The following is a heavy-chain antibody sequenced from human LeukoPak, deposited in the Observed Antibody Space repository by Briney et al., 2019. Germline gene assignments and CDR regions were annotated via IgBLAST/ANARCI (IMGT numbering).Heavy chain of an antibody. CDR1: GGPISSSSYY. J-gene: IGHJ4*02. D-gene: IGHD1-26*01. CDR3: ARTYSGSYYSIHY. V-gene: IGHV4-39*01. CDR2: IFYSGNT. Sequence: SETLSLTCTVSGGPISSSSYYWGWIRQPPGKGLEWIGSIFYSGNTFYNPSLKSRVTISVDTSKNQFSLKLTSVTAADTAVYYCARTYSGSYYSIHYWGQGTLVTVSS.